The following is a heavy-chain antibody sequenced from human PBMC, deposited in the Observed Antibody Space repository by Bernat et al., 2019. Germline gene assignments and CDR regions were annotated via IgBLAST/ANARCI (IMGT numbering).Heavy chain of an antibody. CDR3: ARSILSVDARLDY. D-gene: IGHD2-8*01. Sequence: QVQLVQSGAEVKKPGASVKVSCKASGYTFSGYYMHWVRQAPGQGLEWMGRINPNSGGTNYAQSFQGRVTMTRDTSISTAYMELSRLRSDDTAVYYCARSILSVDARLDYWGQGTLVTVSS. CDR1: GYTFSGYY. J-gene: IGHJ4*02. CDR2: INPNSGGT. V-gene: IGHV1-2*06.